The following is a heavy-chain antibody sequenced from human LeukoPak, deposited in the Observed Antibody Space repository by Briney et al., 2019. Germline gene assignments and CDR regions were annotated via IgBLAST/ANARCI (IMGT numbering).Heavy chain of an antibody. V-gene: IGHV3-23*01. CDR1: GFTFSTYA. D-gene: IGHD3-22*01. Sequence: PGGSLRLSCAASGFTFSTYAMSWVRQAPGKGLEWVSTISGSGASTYYADSVKGRFTISRDNSKSTLFLQMNSLRAEDTAVYHCAKGGGNYYDSSGYYNYFDYWRQGTLVTVSS. J-gene: IGHJ4*02. CDR2: ISGSGAST. CDR3: AKGGGNYYDSSGYYNYFDY.